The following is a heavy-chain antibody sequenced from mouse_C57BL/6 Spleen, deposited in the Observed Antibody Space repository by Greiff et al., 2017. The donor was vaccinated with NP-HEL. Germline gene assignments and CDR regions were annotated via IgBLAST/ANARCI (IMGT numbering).Heavy chain of an antibody. CDR3: ARESNWFAY. CDR2: IYPGDGDT. CDR1: GYAFSSSW. J-gene: IGHJ3*01. Sequence: VQLQQSGPELVKPGASVKISCKASGYAFSSSWMNWVKQRPGKGLEWIGRIYPGDGDTNYNGKFKGKATLTADKSSSTAYMQLSGLTSEDSAVYFCARESNWFAYWGQGTLVTVSA. V-gene: IGHV1-82*01. D-gene: IGHD2-5*01.